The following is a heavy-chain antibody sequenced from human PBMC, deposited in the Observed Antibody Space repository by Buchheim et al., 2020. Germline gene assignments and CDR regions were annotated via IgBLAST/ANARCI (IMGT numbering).Heavy chain of an antibody. CDR1: GFTFSSYW. CDR2: INSDGSST. Sequence: EVQLVESGGGLVQPGGSLRLSCAASGFTFSSYWMHWVRQAPGKGLVWVSRINSDGSSTSYADSVKGRFTISRDNAKNTLYLKMNSLRAEDTAVYYCARDGISSTSRTFDYYYYGMDVWGQGTT. J-gene: IGHJ6*02. V-gene: IGHV3-74*01. CDR3: ARDGISSTSRTFDYYYYGMDV. D-gene: IGHD2-2*01.